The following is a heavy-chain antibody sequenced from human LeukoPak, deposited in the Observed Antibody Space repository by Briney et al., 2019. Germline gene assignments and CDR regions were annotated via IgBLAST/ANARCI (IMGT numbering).Heavy chain of an antibody. J-gene: IGHJ4*02. CDR1: GFTFGRYS. CDR2: ISSSSGYI. V-gene: IGHV3-21*01. CDR3: SNFDY. Sequence: GGSLRLSCVASGFTFGRYSMNWVRQAPGKGLEWVSSISSSSGYIYYADSVRGRFTISRDNAKNSLYLQMNSLRAEDTAVYYCSNFDYWGQGALVTVSS.